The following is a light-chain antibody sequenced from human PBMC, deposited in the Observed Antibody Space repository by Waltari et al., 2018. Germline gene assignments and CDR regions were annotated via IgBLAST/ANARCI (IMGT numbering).Light chain of an antibody. J-gene: IGKJ1*01. CDR1: QSVGRS. V-gene: IGKV3-20*01. Sequence: EIVLTQSPGTLSLSPGDGATLSCRTSQSVGRSLAWYQQTRGQAPRLRIYGASSRATGIPDRFSGSGSGTDFSLTISRLEPEDFAVYYCQHYVTLPVTFGQGTKVEIK. CDR3: QHYVTLPVT. CDR2: GAS.